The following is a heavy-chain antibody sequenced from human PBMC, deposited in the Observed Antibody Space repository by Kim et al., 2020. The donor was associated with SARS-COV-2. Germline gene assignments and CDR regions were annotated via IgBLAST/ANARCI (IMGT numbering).Heavy chain of an antibody. CDR3: SAEEEGGFCGGFYYCMEV. CDR1: GFTVSSNY. V-gene: IGHV3-53*01. Sequence: GGSLRLSCAASGFTVSSNYMSWVRQAPGKGLEWVSVINSSGSSTYYAAVMRRRTTTRGNSKNNPHLQMISRRADDATADYYSAEEEGGFCGGFYYCMEV. J-gene: IGHJ6*01. CDR2: INSSGSS. D-gene: IGHD3-10*01.